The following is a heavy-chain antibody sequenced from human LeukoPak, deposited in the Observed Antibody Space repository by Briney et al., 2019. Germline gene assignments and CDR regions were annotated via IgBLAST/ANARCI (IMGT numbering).Heavy chain of an antibody. CDR3: ARAGDSSSWYYFDY. Sequence: SETLSLTCAVYGGSLSGYYWSWIRQPPGKGLEWIGEINHSGSTNYNPSLKSRVTISVDTSKNQFSLKLSSVTAADTAVYYCARAGDSSSWYYFDYWGQGTLVTVSS. J-gene: IGHJ4*02. V-gene: IGHV4-34*01. CDR2: INHSGST. CDR1: GGSLSGYY. D-gene: IGHD6-13*01.